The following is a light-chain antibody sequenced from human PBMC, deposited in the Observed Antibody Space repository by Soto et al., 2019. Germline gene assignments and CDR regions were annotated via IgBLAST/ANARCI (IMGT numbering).Light chain of an antibody. V-gene: IGKV3-11*01. J-gene: IGKJ1*01. CDR2: DAS. CDR3: QQSGDSQWT. Sequence: EIVLTQSPATLSLSPGERATLSCRASQSVSSYLAWYQQKPGQAPRLLIYDASNRATGIPDRFSGSGSGMDFTLTISSLAPEDFAVYYCQQSGDSQWTFGQGTKVDIK. CDR1: QSVSSY.